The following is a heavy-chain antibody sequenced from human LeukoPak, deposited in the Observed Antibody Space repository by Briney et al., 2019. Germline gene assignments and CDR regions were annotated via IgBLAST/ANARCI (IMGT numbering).Heavy chain of an antibody. CDR1: GGTFSSYA. CDR3: ARGSARYYYDSSGYYRGGIDY. V-gene: IGHV1-69*05. D-gene: IGHD3-22*01. CDR2: IIPIFGTA. Sequence: RASVKVSCKASGGTFSSYAISWVRQAPGQGLEWMGGIIPIFGTANYAQKFQGRVTMTRNTSISTAYMELSSLRSEDTAVYYCARGSARYYYDSSGYYRGGIDYWGQGTLVTVSS. J-gene: IGHJ4*02.